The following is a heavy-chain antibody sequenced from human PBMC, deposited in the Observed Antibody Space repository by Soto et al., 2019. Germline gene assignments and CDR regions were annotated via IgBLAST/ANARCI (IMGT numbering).Heavy chain of an antibody. Sequence: SETLSLTCTVSGGSISSSSYYWGWIRQPPGKGLEWIGSIYYSGSTYYNPSLKSRVTISVDTSKNQFSLKLSSVTAADTAVYYCAGYYDFWSGYYTTGAYFDYWGQGTLVTVSS. J-gene: IGHJ4*02. D-gene: IGHD3-3*01. CDR1: GGSISSSSYY. V-gene: IGHV4-39*01. CDR3: AGYYDFWSGYYTTGAYFDY. CDR2: IYYSGST.